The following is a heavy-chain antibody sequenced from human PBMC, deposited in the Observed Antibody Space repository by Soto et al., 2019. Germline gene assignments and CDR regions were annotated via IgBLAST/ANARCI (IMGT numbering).Heavy chain of an antibody. CDR3: ARTLAAAAYYYFYGMDV. CDR2: ITSSSSTI. J-gene: IGHJ6*02. Sequence: EVQLVESGGGLVQPGGSLRLSCAASGFTFSSYTMNWVRQAPGKGLEWVSYITSSSSTIYYADSVKGRFTISRDKAKNSLYLQMNSLRDQDTAVYYCARTLAAAAYYYFYGMDVWAQGTTVTVSS. V-gene: IGHV3-48*02. D-gene: IGHD6-13*01. CDR1: GFTFSSYT.